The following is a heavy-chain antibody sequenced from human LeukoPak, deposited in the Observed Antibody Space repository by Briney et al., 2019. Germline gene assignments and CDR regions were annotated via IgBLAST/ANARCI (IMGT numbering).Heavy chain of an antibody. V-gene: IGHV1-2*06. D-gene: IGHD4-17*01. CDR3: ARPTTVTEIDY. Sequence: GASVKVSCKASGYTFTGYYMHWVRQAPGQGLEWMRRINPNSGGTNYAQKFQGRVTMTRDTSISTAYMELSRLRSDDTAVYYCARPTTVTEIDYWGQGTLVTVSS. CDR2: INPNSGGT. J-gene: IGHJ4*02. CDR1: GYTFTGYY.